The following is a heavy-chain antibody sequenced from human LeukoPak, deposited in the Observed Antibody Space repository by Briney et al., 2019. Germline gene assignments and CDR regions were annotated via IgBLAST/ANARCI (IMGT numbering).Heavy chain of an antibody. Sequence: VASVKVSCKAFGGSFSSEAINWVRQAPGQGLEWMGGIIPIFGTANYAQKFQGRVTITTDESTSTAYMEVSSLRSEDTAVYYCGRKAGDCGGGSCYSIDYWGQGTLVTVSS. CDR2: IIPIFGTA. D-gene: IGHD2-15*01. CDR1: GGSFSSEA. J-gene: IGHJ4*02. V-gene: IGHV1-69*05. CDR3: GRKAGDCGGGSCYSIDY.